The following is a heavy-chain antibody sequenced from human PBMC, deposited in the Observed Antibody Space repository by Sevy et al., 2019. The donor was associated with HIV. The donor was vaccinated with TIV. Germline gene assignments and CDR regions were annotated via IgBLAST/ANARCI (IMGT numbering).Heavy chain of an antibody. Sequence: GGSLRLSCAASGFTFSSYGMHWVRQAPGKGLEWVAVISYDGSNKYYADSVKGRFTISRDNSKNTLYLQMNSLRAEDTAVYYCANVRGDAPFDYWGQGTLVPVSS. CDR3: ANVRGDAPFDY. J-gene: IGHJ4*02. V-gene: IGHV3-30*18. CDR2: ISYDGSNK. D-gene: IGHD2-8*01. CDR1: GFTFSSYG.